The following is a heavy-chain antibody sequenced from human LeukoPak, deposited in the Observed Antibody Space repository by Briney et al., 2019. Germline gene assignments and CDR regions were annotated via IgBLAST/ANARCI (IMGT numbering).Heavy chain of an antibody. Sequence: SETLSLTCTVSGGSISNYYWTWIRQPPGKGLEWIGYISYSGSTNYNPSLKSRVTISVDTSKNQFSLRLSSVTAADTAVYYCARDRLGLPMDVWGQGTTVAVSS. CDR3: ARDRLGLPMDV. CDR2: ISYSGST. J-gene: IGHJ6*02. V-gene: IGHV4-59*01. CDR1: GGSISNYY. D-gene: IGHD3-16*01.